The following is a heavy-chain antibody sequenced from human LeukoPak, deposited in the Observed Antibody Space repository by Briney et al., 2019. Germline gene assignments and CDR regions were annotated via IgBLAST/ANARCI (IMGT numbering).Heavy chain of an antibody. D-gene: IGHD3-3*01. CDR3: ASDGGPFDN. Sequence: ETLSLTCTVSGGSISNNYWSWIRQPPGKGLEWVANINQDGSERYYVDSVKGRFTISRDNAKKSLYLQMNGLRADDTAVYYCASDGGPFDNWGQGTLVTVSS. V-gene: IGHV3-7*01. J-gene: IGHJ4*02. CDR1: GGSISNNY. CDR2: INQDGSER.